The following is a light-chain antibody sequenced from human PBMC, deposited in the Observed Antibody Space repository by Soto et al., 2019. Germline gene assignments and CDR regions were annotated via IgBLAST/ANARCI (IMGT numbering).Light chain of an antibody. CDR2: GVS. J-gene: IGLJ1*01. Sequence: QSALTQPASVSGSPGQSITISCTGTSSDVGAYKYVSWYQQHPGKAPKLIIYGVSNRPSGVSNRFSGSKSGNTAFLTISGLQPEDEADYYCRSFTGTNTLDVSGIGAKVTVL. CDR1: SSDVGAYKY. V-gene: IGLV2-14*03. CDR3: RSFTGTNTLDV.